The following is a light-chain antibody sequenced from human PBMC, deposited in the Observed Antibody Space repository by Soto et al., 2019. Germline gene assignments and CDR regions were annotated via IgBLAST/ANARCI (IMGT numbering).Light chain of an antibody. J-gene: IGLJ2*01. CDR1: SSDVGAYNY. CDR3: SSYTSSSTPV. Sequence: QSALTQPASVSGSPGQSITIPCTGTSSDVGAYNYVSWYQQHPGKAPKLMIYNVSNRPSGVSNRFSGSKSGNTASLTISGLQAEDEADYYCSSYTSSSTPVFGGGIKLTVL. CDR2: NVS. V-gene: IGLV2-14*01.